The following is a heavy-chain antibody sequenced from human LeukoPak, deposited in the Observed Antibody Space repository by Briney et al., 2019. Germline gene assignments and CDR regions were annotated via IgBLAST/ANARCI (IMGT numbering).Heavy chain of an antibody. D-gene: IGHD2-15*01. CDR1: GYTFTGYY. J-gene: IGHJ4*02. V-gene: IGHV1-2*02. Sequence: ASVKVSCKASGYTFTGYYMHWVRQAPGQGLEWMGWINPNSGGTNYAQKFQGRVTMTRDTSISTAYMELSRLRSDDTAVYYCARLYCSGGSCYPGDSVDYWGQGTLATVSS. CDR3: ARLYCSGGSCYPGDSVDY. CDR2: INPNSGGT.